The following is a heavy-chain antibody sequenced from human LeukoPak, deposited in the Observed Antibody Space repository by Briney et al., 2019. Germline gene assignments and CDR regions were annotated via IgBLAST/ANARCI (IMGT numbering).Heavy chain of an antibody. CDR1: SDSINSDF. V-gene: IGHV4-59*01. D-gene: IGHD1-20*01. J-gene: IGHJ4*02. CDR3: ARAPNWNFFDD. Sequence: SETLSLTCSVSSDSINSDFWTWIRQPPGRGLEWIGYISYSGSTNYNPSLTSRVTMPLDTSKNQFSLKLNSVTAADTAVYFCARAPNWNFFDDWGQGTLVTVSS. CDR2: ISYSGST.